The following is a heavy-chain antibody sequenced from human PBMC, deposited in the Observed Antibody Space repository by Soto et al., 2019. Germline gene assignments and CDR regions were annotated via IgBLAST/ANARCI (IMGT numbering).Heavy chain of an antibody. CDR3: AREIRAGGYSFETAP. CDR1: GYTFTSYY. CDR2: INPSGGST. D-gene: IGHD5-18*01. V-gene: IGHV1-46*01. Sequence: ASVKVSCKASGYTFTSYYMHWVRQAPGQGLEWMGIINPSGGSTSYAQKFQGRVTMTRDTSTSTVYMELSSLRTEDTAVYFCAREIRAGGYSFETAPWGQGTLVTVSS. J-gene: IGHJ5*02.